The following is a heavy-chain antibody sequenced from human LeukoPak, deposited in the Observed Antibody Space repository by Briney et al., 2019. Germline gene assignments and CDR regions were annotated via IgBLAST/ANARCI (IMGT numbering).Heavy chain of an antibody. V-gene: IGHV2-5*01. CDR1: GFSLSTSGVG. CDR3: EHSPGTAMPRGAFDI. Sequence: SGPTLVNPTQTLTLTCTFSGFSLSTSGVGVGWIRQPPGKALEWLALIYWNDDKRYSPSLKSRLTITKDTSKNQVVLTMTNMDPVDTATYYCEHSPGTAMPRGAFDIWGQGTMVTVSS. CDR2: IYWNDDK. D-gene: IGHD5-18*01. J-gene: IGHJ3*02.